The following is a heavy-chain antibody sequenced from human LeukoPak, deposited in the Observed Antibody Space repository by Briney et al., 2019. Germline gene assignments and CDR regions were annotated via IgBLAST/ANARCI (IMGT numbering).Heavy chain of an antibody. D-gene: IGHD4-23*01. CDR3: AKDPWESYGGRYYYYGMDV. V-gene: IGHV3-30*18. CDR1: GFTFSSFG. Sequence: PGGSLRLSCAASGFTFSSFGIYWVRQAPGKGLEWVAVISYDGSNKYYADSVKGRFTISRDNSKNTLYLQMNSLRAEDTGVYHCAKDPWESYGGRYYYYGMDVWGQGTTVSVSS. CDR2: ISYDGSNK. J-gene: IGHJ6*02.